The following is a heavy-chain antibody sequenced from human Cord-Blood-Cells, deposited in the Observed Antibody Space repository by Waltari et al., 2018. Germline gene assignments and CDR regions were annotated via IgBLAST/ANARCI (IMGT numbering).Heavy chain of an antibody. CDR1: GGSFSGYY. CDR2: INHSGKT. Sequence: QVQLQQWGAGLLKPSETLSLTCAVYGGSFSGYYWSWIRQPPGKGLEWIGEINHSGKTNHNPSLKSRVTTSVDKSKNQFSLKLSSVTGADTAVYYCARGTKFSYDFWSCYSPFDYWGQGTLVTGSS. J-gene: IGHJ4*02. V-gene: IGHV4-34*01. D-gene: IGHD3-3*01. CDR3: ARGTKFSYDFWSCYSPFDY.